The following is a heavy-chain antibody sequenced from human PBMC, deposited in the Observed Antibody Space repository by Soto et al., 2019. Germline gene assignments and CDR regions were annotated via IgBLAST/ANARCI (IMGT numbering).Heavy chain of an antibody. CDR2: IYYSGST. D-gene: IGHD2-2*01. J-gene: IGHJ6*03. Sequence: PSETLSLTCTVSGGSVSSGSYYWSWIRQPPGKGLEWIGYIYYSGSTYYNTSLKSRVTISVDTSKNQYYLKLSSVTAADTAVYYFARVAPLVCSSTSCQQYYYYYYYMDVWGKGTTVTVSS. V-gene: IGHV4-31*03. CDR1: GGSVSSGSYY. CDR3: ARVAPLVCSSTSCQQYYYYYYYMDV.